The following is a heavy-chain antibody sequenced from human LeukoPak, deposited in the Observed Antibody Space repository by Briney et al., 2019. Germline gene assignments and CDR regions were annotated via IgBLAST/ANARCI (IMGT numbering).Heavy chain of an antibody. CDR2: INPNSGGT. V-gene: IGHV1-2*02. J-gene: IGHJ4*02. CDR1: GYTFTGYY. D-gene: IGHD5-12*01. CDR3: ARAGSGYDLGDY. Sequence: ASVKVSCKASGYTFTGYYMHWVRQAPGQGLEWMGWINPNSGGTNYAQKFQGRVAITRDTSISTAYMEMSRLRADDTAVSYRARAGSGYDLGDYWGQGTLVTVSS.